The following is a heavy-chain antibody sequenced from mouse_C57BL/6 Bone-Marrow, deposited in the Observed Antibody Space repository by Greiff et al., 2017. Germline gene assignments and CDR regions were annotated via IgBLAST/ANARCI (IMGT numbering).Heavy chain of an antibody. J-gene: IGHJ3*01. CDR1: GYTFTDYY. CDR3: ARSDSSGYCAY. Sequence: QVQLKESGPELVKPGASVKISCKASGYTFTDYYINWVKQRPGQGLAWIGWINPGSGNTTYNGKFKGKATLTVDTSSSTAYMQLSSLTAEDSAVYFCARSDSSGYCAYGGQGTLVTVSA. CDR2: INPGSGNT. V-gene: IGHV1-84*01. D-gene: IGHD3-2*02.